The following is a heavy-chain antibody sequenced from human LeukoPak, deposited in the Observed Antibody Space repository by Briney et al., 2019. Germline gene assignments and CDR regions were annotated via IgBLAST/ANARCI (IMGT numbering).Heavy chain of an antibody. CDR2: INPNSGGT. D-gene: IGHD3-10*01. CDR1: GYTFTSYG. Sequence: GASVKVSCKASGYTFTSYGISWVRQAPGQGLEWMGWINPNSGGTNYAQKFQGRVTMTRDTSISTAYMELSRLRSDDTAVYYCARLPSITMVRGVIYTIDYWGQGTLVTVSS. CDR3: ARLPSITMVRGVIYTIDY. J-gene: IGHJ4*02. V-gene: IGHV1-2*02.